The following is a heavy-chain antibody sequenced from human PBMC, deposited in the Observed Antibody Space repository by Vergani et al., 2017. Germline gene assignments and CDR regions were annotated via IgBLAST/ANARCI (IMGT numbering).Heavy chain of an antibody. V-gene: IGHV2-5*01. CDR2: VYWNDDA. Sequence: QITLRESGPTLVKPTQTLTLTCTFSGFSLTTGGEGVGWIRQPPGRALEWLAFVYWNDDARYSPSLKSRVTITKDNSKNEVILTMATMDPVDTATYYCVHRLGYFDWDGAFDVWGPGTMVTVSS. CDR3: VHRLGYFDWDGAFDV. J-gene: IGHJ3*01. D-gene: IGHD3-9*01. CDR1: GFSLTTGGEG.